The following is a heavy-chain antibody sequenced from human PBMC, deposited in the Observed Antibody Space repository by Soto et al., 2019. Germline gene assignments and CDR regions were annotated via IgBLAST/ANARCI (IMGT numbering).Heavy chain of an antibody. Sequence: GESLQISCKGSGYSFTSYWISCVRQMPGKDLEWIGMIDPSDSYTNYSPSFQGHVTISADKSISTAYLQWSSLKASDTAMYYCARPSGVTGTVYYFYGMDVWGQVTTVTV. CDR1: GYSFTSYW. CDR2: IDPSDSYT. D-gene: IGHD1-1*01. V-gene: IGHV5-10-1*01. CDR3: ARPSGVTGTVYYFYGMDV. J-gene: IGHJ6*01.